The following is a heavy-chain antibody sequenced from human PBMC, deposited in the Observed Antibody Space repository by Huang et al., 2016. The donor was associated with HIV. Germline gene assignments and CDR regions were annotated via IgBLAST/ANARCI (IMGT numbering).Heavy chain of an antibody. J-gene: IGHJ4*02. CDR2: SYYSGNT. D-gene: IGHD6-13*01. Sequence: QLQLQEWGPRLVKPSETLSLTYTVAGGAISSSTYYWSWIRQHPGKGLEWIGNSYYSGNTFYNPSLKSRVTISVDTSKNQFSLKLTSLTAADTAEYYCANTFHTAAGQYYFEYWGQGTLVTVSS. V-gene: IGHV4-39*01. CDR1: GGAISSSTYY. CDR3: ANTFHTAAGQYYFEY.